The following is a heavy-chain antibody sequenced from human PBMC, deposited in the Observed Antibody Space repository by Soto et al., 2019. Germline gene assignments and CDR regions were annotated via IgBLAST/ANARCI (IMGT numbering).Heavy chain of an antibody. Sequence: PGGSLRLSCAASGLTFSSYGIHWVRQAPGKGLEWVALISYDGSNKYYADSVKGRFTISRDNSKNTLYLQMNSLRAEDTAMYYCAKDAPYYYDSSGYYGPFDYWGQGTLVTVSS. CDR3: AKDAPYYYDSSGYYGPFDY. CDR1: GLTFSSYG. CDR2: ISYDGSNK. D-gene: IGHD3-22*01. V-gene: IGHV3-30*18. J-gene: IGHJ4*02.